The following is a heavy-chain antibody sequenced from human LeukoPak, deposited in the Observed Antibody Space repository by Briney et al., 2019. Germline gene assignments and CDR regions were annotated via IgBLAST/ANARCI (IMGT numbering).Heavy chain of an antibody. CDR1: GFAFSSYA. J-gene: IGHJ4*02. D-gene: IGHD3-22*01. Sequence: GSLSLSCAASGFAFSSYAMTWVRQAPGKGLEWVSAISGSGGSTYYADSVKGRFTISRDNSKNTLYLKMNSLRAEDTAVYYCAKWGFSMIVVVITDWGQGTLVTASS. V-gene: IGHV3-23*01. CDR3: AKWGFSMIVVVITD. CDR2: ISGSGGST.